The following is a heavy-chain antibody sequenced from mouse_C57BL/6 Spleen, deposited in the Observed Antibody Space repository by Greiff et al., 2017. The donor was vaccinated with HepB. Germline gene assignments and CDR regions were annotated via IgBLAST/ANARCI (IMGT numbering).Heavy chain of an antibody. Sequence: VQLQQPGAELVKPGASVKLSCKASGYTFTSYWMQWVKQRPGQGLEWIGEIDPSDSYTNYNQKFKGKATLTVDTSSSTAYMQLSSLTSEDSAVYYCARERTRFDYWGQGTTLTVSS. V-gene: IGHV1-50*01. CDR1: GYTFTSYW. J-gene: IGHJ2*01. CDR2: IDPSDSYT. CDR3: ARERTRFDY.